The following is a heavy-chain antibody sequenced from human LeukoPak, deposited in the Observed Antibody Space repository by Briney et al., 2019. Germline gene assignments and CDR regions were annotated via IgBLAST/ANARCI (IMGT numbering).Heavy chain of an antibody. CDR1: GGTFSSYA. V-gene: IGHV1-18*01. J-gene: IGHJ5*02. D-gene: IGHD5-12*01. CDR2: ISAYNGNT. Sequence: ASVKVSCKASGGTFSSYAISWGRQAPGQGLEWMGWISAYNGNTNSAQKLQGRVTMTTDTSTSTAYMELRSLRSDDTAVYYCARDAKYSGYDPNWFDPWGQGTLVTVSS. CDR3: ARDAKYSGYDPNWFDP.